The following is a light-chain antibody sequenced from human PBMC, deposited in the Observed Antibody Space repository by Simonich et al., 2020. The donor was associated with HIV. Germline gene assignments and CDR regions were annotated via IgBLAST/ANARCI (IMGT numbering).Light chain of an antibody. CDR2: EGS. J-gene: IGLJ3*02. CDR3: SSYAGSNNLV. V-gene: IGLV2-14*02. CDR1: SSGFGSYNL. Sequence: QSALTQPASVSGSPGQSITISCTGTSSGFGSYNLVSWYQQHPGKAPKLMIYEGSKRPSGVPDRFSGSKSGNTASLTVSGLQAEDEADYYCSSYAGSNNLVFGGGTKLTVL.